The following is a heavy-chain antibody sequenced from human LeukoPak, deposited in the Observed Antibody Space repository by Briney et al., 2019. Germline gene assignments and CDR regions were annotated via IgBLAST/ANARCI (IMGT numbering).Heavy chain of an antibody. J-gene: IGHJ4*02. CDR2: SDWDDDK. Sequence: SGPTLMNPTQPLTLTFTFFGFSLGTGGMCVHWIRQPPEKALEWLSHSDWDDDKYYSTSLTTRITISKETYNKQVELSMTKMDPVDTATYYFARIALPGYSESSGYSYNWGQGTLVTVSS. CDR1: GFSLGTGGMC. V-gene: IGHV2-70*01. D-gene: IGHD3-22*01. CDR3: ARIALPGYSESSGYSYN.